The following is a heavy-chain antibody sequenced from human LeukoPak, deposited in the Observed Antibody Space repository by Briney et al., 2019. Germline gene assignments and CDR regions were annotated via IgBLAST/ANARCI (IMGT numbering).Heavy chain of an antibody. CDR1: GSTFSSYM. V-gene: IGHV3-7*01. J-gene: IGHJ4*02. CDR3: ASGSLWSGILDY. D-gene: IGHD3-3*01. CDR2: IKPDGGEK. Sequence: GGSLRLSCAASGSTFSSYMMTWVRQAPGKGLEWVANIKPDGGEKFYVDSVRGRFTISRDNAKNSLYLQMNSLRAEDTAVYYCASGSLWSGILDYWGQGTLVIVPS.